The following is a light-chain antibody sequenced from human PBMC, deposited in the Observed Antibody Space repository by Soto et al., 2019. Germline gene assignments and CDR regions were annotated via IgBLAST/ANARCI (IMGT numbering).Light chain of an antibody. CDR1: QSVSSSS. CDR2: GAS. V-gene: IGKV3-20*01. CDR3: QVSGRSALYT. Sequence: EIVLTQSPGTLSLSPGERATLSCRASQSVSSSSLAWYQQQRGQAPRLLIYGASSRATGIPDRFSGGGSGTDFTLTISRLEPEDFAVYYCQVSGRSALYTFGQGTRLEIK. J-gene: IGKJ2*01.